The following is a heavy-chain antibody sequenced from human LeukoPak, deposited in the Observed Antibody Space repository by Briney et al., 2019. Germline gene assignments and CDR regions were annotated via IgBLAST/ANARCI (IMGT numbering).Heavy chain of an antibody. V-gene: IGHV4-39*01. CDR3: ARRSGYYVY. Sequence: SETLSLTCTVSGASVSGSAYYWGWIRQPPGKGLEWIGNIYYSGSTYYNESLESRVTISIDTSKNQFSLELNSVTAADTAVYYCARRSGYYVYWGREPWSPSPQ. CDR2: IYYSGST. D-gene: IGHD3-22*01. CDR1: GASVSGSAYY. J-gene: IGHJ4*02.